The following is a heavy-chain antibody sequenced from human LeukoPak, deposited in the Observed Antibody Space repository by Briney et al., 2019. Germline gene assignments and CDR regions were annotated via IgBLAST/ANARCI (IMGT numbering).Heavy chain of an antibody. J-gene: IGHJ4*02. Sequence: PGGSLRLSCAASGFTFSSYSMTWVRQAPGKGLEWVSSISSSSSYIYYADSVKGRFTISRDNAKNSLYLQMNSLRAEDTAVYYCARAPLGGGYYDTSGYFYWGQGTLVTVSS. CDR1: GFTFSSYS. CDR3: ARAPLGGGYYDTSGYFY. V-gene: IGHV3-21*01. CDR2: ISSSSSYI. D-gene: IGHD3-22*01.